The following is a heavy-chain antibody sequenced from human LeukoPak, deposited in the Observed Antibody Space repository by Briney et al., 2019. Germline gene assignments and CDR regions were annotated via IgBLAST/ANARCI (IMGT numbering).Heavy chain of an antibody. CDR1: GFTFSSYS. Sequence: GGSLRLSCAASGFTFSSYSVNWVRQAPGKGLEWVSSISSSGNYIEYADSVKGRFTISRDNAKNSLYLQMNSLRAEDTAVYYCARDRYDYVWGSYRDYWGQGTLVTVSS. CDR2: ISSSGNYI. D-gene: IGHD3-16*02. J-gene: IGHJ4*02. V-gene: IGHV3-21*04. CDR3: ARDRYDYVWGSYRDY.